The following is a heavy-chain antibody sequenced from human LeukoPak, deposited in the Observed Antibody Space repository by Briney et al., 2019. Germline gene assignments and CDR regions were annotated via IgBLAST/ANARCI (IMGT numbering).Heavy chain of an antibody. CDR1: GGSISSYY. Sequence: SETLSLTCTVSGGSISSYYWSWIRQPPGKGLEWIGYIYTSGSTNYNPSLESRVTISVDTSKNQFSLKLSSVTAADTAVYYCATHSGSYGSDHWGQGTLVTVSS. D-gene: IGHD1-26*01. J-gene: IGHJ4*02. CDR2: IYTSGST. V-gene: IGHV4-4*09. CDR3: ATHSGSYGSDH.